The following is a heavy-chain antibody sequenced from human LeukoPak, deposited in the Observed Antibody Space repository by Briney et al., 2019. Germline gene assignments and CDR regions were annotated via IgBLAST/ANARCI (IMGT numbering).Heavy chain of an antibody. CDR2: IYPGDSDT. D-gene: IGHD3-22*01. Sequence: GESLKISCKGSGYSFTSYWIGWVRPMPGRGLEWMGIIYPGDSDTRYSPSFQGQVTISADKSISTAYLQWSSLKASDTAMYYCARQYYDSSGSNWFDPWGQGTLVTVSS. CDR1: GYSFTSYW. V-gene: IGHV5-51*01. J-gene: IGHJ5*02. CDR3: ARQYYDSSGSNWFDP.